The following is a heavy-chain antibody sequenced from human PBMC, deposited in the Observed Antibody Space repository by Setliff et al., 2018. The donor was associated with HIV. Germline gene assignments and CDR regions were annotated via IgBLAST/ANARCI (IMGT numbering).Heavy chain of an antibody. D-gene: IGHD1-1*01. CDR1: GRSLSIYF. CDR2: IDHGGSP. Sequence: SDTLSLTCAVYGRSLSIYFWTWIRQSPGKGLEWIGEIDHGGSPTYNPSFKSRVSISLDTANKQFSLTLNSLTAADSALYFCAGGFPKYNFRLFDSWGQGTLVTV. CDR3: AGGFPKYNFRLFDS. J-gene: IGHJ5*01. V-gene: IGHV4-34*01.